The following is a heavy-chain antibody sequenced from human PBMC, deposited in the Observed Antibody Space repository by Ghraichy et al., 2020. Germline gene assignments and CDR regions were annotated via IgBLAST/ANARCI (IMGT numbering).Heavy chain of an antibody. CDR3: ARDDPTYYNDSSGYYSGYFDY. CDR1: GYTFTSYG. Sequence: ASVKVSCKASGYTFTSYGISWVRQAPGQRLEWMGGISAYNGKTNYAQKLKGRVTMTTDTSTSTAYMELRSLRSDDSAVYYCARDDPTYYNDSSGYYSGYFDYWGQGTRVTVSS. J-gene: IGHJ4*02. CDR2: ISAYNGKT. D-gene: IGHD3-22*01. V-gene: IGHV1-18*04.